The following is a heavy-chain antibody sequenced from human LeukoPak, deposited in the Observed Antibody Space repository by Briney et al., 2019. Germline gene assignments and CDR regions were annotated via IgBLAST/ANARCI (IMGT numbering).Heavy chain of an antibody. CDR2: ISGSGGST. V-gene: IGHV3-23*01. Sequence: GGSLRLSCAASGFTFSSYAMSWARQAPGKGLEWVSAISGSGGSTYYADSVKGRFTISRDNSKNTLYLQMNSVRAEDTAVYYCAKDLGQLWFDYWGQGTLVTVSS. D-gene: IGHD5-18*01. CDR1: GFTFSSYA. CDR3: AKDLGQLWFDY. J-gene: IGHJ4*02.